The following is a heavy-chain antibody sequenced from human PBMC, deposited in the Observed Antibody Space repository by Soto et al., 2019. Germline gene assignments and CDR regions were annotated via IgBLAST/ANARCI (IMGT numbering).Heavy chain of an antibody. CDR2: ISYDGSNE. V-gene: IGHV3-30-3*01. J-gene: IGHJ4*02. CDR1: GFTFSSYA. D-gene: IGHD4-17*01. Sequence: QVQLVESGGGVVQPGRSLRLSCAASGFTFSSYAMHWVRQAPGKGLEWVAVISYDGSNEYYADSVKGRFTISRDNSKNTLYLQMNSLRAEDTAVYYCARSSYPFTVTYDYWGQGTLVTVSS. CDR3: ARSSYPFTVTYDY.